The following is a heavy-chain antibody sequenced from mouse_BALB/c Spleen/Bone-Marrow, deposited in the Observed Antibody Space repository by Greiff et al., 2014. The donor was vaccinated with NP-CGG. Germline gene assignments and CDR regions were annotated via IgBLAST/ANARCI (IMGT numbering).Heavy chain of an antibody. V-gene: IGHV1-15*01. CDR1: GYTFTDYE. Sequence: QVQLQQSGAELVRPGASVTLSCKASGYTFTDYEMHWVKQTPVHGLEWVGAIDPETGGTAYNQKFKGKATLTADKSSSTAYMELRSLTSEDSAGYYCRAYYRYDGYAMDYWGQGTSVTVSS. J-gene: IGHJ4*01. CDR2: IDPETGGT. D-gene: IGHD2-14*01. CDR3: RAYYRYDGYAMDY.